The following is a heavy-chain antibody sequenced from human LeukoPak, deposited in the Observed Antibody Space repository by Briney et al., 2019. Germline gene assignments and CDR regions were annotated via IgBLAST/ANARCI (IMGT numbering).Heavy chain of an antibody. CDR3: ARLQLLSAAGTFDY. J-gene: IGHJ4*02. D-gene: IGHD6-13*01. CDR1: GYNFSNYW. CDR2: IYPGDSET. V-gene: IGHV5-51*01. Sequence: GESLQISCKTSGYNFSNYWIGWVRQMPGKGLEWMGIIYPGDSETRYSPSFQGQVTFSADTSIDTAYVQWSSLEASDTAIYYCARLQLLSAAGTFDYWGQGALVTVSS.